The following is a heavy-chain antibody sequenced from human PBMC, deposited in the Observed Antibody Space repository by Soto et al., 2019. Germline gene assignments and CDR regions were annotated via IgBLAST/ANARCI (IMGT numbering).Heavy chain of an antibody. J-gene: IGHJ6*02. D-gene: IGHD2-2*01. V-gene: IGHV3-53*01. CDR2: IDAGGTT. Sequence: GGSLRLSCVASEFTVSSSYMNWVRQAPGKGLEWVAVIDAGGTTYYADSVKGRFTISRDTSKNTLYFQMNSLRAEDTALYYFAREERIPPRDYFYGMAVRRQGTTVTVSS. CDR1: EFTVSSSY. CDR3: AREERIPPRDYFYGMAV.